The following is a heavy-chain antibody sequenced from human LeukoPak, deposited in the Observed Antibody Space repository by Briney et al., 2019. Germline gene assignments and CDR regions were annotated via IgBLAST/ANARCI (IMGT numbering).Heavy chain of an antibody. Sequence: GSLRLSCAASGFTFSSYGMHWVRQAPGKGLEWVAVIWYDGSNKYYADSVKGRFTIPRDNSKNTLYLQMNSLRAEDTAVYYCARVRRYSSGWYDYFDYWGQGTLVTVSS. D-gene: IGHD6-19*01. CDR1: GFTFSSYG. V-gene: IGHV3-33*01. J-gene: IGHJ4*02. CDR3: ARVRRYSSGWYDYFDY. CDR2: IWYDGSNK.